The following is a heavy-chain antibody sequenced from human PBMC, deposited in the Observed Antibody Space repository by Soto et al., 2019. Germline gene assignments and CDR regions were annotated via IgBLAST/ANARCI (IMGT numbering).Heavy chain of an antibody. J-gene: IGHJ6*02. CDR1: GGTFSSYA. D-gene: IGHD2-2*01. Sequence: QVQLVQSGAEVKKPGSSVKVSCKASGGTFSSYAISWVRQAPGQGLERMGGIIPISGTANYAQKFQGRVTITADESTSTAYMELSSLRSEDTAVYYCARSQGSSTCLEIYYYYYYGMDVWGQGTTVTVSS. CDR2: IIPISGTA. CDR3: ARSQGSSTCLEIYYYYYYGMDV. V-gene: IGHV1-69*01.